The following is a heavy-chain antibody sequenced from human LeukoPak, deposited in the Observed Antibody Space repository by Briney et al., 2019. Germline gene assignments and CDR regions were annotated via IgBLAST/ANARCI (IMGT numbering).Heavy chain of an antibody. V-gene: IGHV6-1*01. CDR2: TYYRSKWYN. CDR3: ARDLSLAMYSGSYGKTQGVRYYYMDV. Sequence: SQTLSLTCAISGDSVSSNSAAWNWIRQSPSRGLEWLGRTYYRSKWYNDYAVSVKSRITINPDTSKNQFSLQLNSVTPEDTAVYYCARDLSLAMYSGSYGKTQGVRYYYMDVWGKGTTVTVSS. D-gene: IGHD1-26*01. J-gene: IGHJ6*03. CDR1: GDSVSSNSAA.